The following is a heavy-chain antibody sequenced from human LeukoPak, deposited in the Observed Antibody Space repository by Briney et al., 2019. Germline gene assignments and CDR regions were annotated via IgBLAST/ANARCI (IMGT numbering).Heavy chain of an antibody. Sequence: GGSLRLSCAASGFTFSNYAMTWVRQAPGKGLEWVSTVSSSGGSTHYTESVKGRFTISRDNSKNTVYLQMDSLRAEDTAVFYCARGHSSGWSFFDYWGQGTLVTVSS. CDR1: GFTFSNYA. D-gene: IGHD6-19*01. CDR2: VSSSGGST. J-gene: IGHJ4*02. V-gene: IGHV3-23*01. CDR3: ARGHSSGWSFFDY.